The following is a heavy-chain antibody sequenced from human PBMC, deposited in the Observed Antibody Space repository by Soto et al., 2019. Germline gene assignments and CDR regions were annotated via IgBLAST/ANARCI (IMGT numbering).Heavy chain of an antibody. Sequence: GASVKVSCKACGDRFTSCGSSWVRQAPGQGLEWMGWISAYNGNTNYAQKLQGRVTMTTDTSTSTAYMEPRSLRSDDTAVYYCARVSAGVLRDYWGQGTLVTVSS. CDR3: ARVSAGVLRDY. CDR2: ISAYNGNT. D-gene: IGHD6-13*01. CDR1: GDRFTSCG. V-gene: IGHV1-18*01. J-gene: IGHJ4*02.